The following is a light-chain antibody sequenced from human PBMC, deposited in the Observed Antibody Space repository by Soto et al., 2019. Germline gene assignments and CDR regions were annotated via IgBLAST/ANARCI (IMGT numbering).Light chain of an antibody. CDR3: QQYYSYPWT. CDR1: QSISSW. Sequence: DSQMTEAPSTLSASVGDRVTITCRASQSISSWLAWYQQKPGKAPKLLIYKASSLESGVPSRFSGSGSGTEFTLTISCLQSEDFATYYCQQYYSYPWTFGQGTKVDIK. V-gene: IGKV1-5*03. J-gene: IGKJ1*01. CDR2: KAS.